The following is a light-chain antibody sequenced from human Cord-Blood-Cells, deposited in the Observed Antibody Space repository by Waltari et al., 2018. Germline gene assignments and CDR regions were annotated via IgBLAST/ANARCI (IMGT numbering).Light chain of an antibody. V-gene: IGKV1-39*01. CDR1: QSISSY. J-gene: IGKJ2*01. Sequence: DIQLTQSTSSLSASVGDRVPITCRASQSISSYLNWYQQKPGKAPKLLIYAASSLQSGVPSRFSGSGSGTDFTLTISSLQPEDFATYYCQQSYSTPRAFGQGTKLEIK. CDR2: AAS. CDR3: QQSYSTPRA.